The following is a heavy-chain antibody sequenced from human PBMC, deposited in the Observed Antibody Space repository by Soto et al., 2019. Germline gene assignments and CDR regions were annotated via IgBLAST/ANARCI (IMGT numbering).Heavy chain of an antibody. D-gene: IGHD6-13*01. CDR2: IYYSGTTYYT. V-gene: IGHV4-31*03. Sequence: SETLSLTCTVSGGSISSGGYYWSWIRQLPGKGLEWIAYIYYSGTTYYTYYSPSLKSRVTMSVDTSENQFSLNLASVTAADTAVYYCARDSGSYCNDYWGQGTLVTVSS. CDR1: GGSISSGGYY. CDR3: ARDSGSYCNDY. J-gene: IGHJ4*02.